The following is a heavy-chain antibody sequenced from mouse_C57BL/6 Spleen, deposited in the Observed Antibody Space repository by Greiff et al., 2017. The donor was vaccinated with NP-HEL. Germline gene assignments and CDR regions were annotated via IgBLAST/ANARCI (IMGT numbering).Heavy chain of an antibody. CDR3: ARNGGRTNYDAMDY. D-gene: IGHD1-1*02. CDR2: IDPANGST. Sequence: VQLQQSVAELVRPGASVKLSCTASGFNIKNSYMHWVKQRPEQGLEWIGRIDPANGSTKYAPKFQGKATLTADTSSNTAYLQLSSLTSEDTAVYYCARNGGRTNYDAMDYWGQGTSVTVSS. CDR1: GFNIKNSY. J-gene: IGHJ4*01. V-gene: IGHV14-3*01.